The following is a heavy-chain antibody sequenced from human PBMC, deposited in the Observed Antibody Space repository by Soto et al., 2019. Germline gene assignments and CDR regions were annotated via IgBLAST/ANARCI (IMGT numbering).Heavy chain of an antibody. Sequence: ASVKVSCKASGYTFTSYGISWVRQAPGQGLEWMGWISGFNDDTNHAQKLQGRVTMTKDTSTSTAYMELRSLKSDDTAVYYCARSGSYYPARNWFGPWGQGTLVTVYS. D-gene: IGHD3-10*01. CDR2: ISGFNDDT. J-gene: IGHJ5*02. CDR1: GYTFTSYG. CDR3: ARSGSYYPARNWFGP. V-gene: IGHV1-18*01.